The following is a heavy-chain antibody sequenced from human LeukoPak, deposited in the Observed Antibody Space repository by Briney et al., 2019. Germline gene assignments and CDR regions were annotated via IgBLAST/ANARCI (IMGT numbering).Heavy chain of an antibody. CDR2: IKQDGSEK. J-gene: IGHJ4*02. Sequence: GGSLRLSCAASGFTFSSYWMSWVRQAPGKGLEWVANIKQDGSEKYYVDSVKGRFTISRDNAKNSLYLQMNSLRAEDTAVYYCARDSYYDTLTGYYNYWGQGTLVTVSS. CDR1: GFTFSSYW. D-gene: IGHD3-9*01. CDR3: ARDSYYDTLTGYYNY. V-gene: IGHV3-7*01.